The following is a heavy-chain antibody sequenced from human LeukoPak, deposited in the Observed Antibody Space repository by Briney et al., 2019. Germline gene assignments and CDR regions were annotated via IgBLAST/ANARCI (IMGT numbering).Heavy chain of an antibody. CDR2: INNDGSGK. V-gene: IGHV3-7*03. CDR1: GFTFTDLW. CDR3: VRDDGDV. J-gene: IGHJ6*04. Sequence: GGSLRLSCTFSGFTFTDLWMKWVRQAPGEGLEWVASINNDGSGKYSVDSVRDRVTISRDNAKNSLHLQINSLTVEDTAIYYCVRDDGDVWGKGTTVTVSS.